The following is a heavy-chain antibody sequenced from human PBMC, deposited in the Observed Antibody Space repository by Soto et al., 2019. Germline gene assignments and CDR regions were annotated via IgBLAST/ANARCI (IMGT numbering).Heavy chain of an antibody. V-gene: IGHV1-2*04. CDR3: ARSSHGLDV. J-gene: IGHJ6*02. CDR2: INPNNGDT. CDR1: GYTFTDYY. Sequence: QVQLVQSGAEVKKPGASVKVSCKASGYTFTDYYMHWVRQAPGQGLEWMGWINPNNGDTNYAQKFQGWVTVTRDTSISTAYMELNSLTSDDMAVYYFARSSHGLDVWGQGTTVTFSS.